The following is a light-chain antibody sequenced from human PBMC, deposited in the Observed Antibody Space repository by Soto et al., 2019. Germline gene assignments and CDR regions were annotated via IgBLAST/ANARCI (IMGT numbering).Light chain of an antibody. J-gene: IGLJ1*01. CDR2: GDN. CDR3: QSNDNGLSGSDV. CDR1: SSNIGAGYD. Sequence: QSVLTQPPSVSGAPGQRVTISCTGNSSNIGAGYDVNWYQQLPETAPKLLIFGDNNRPSGVPDRFSGSKSGTSASLVITGLQADDEADYYCQSNDNGLSGSDVFGTGTKVTVL. V-gene: IGLV1-40*01.